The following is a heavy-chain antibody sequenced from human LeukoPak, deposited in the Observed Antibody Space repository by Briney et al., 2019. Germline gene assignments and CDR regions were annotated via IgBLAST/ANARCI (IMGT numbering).Heavy chain of an antibody. Sequence: GGSLRLSCAASGFKFDDYTMHWVRRPPGKGLEWVSLVSWNSDHISYADSVKGRFTISRDNAKNSLYLQMNSLRTDDTALYYCTKDITAGGLDYWGQGTLVTVSS. CDR2: VSWNSDHI. V-gene: IGHV3-43*01. CDR3: TKDITAGGLDY. CDR1: GFKFDDYT. J-gene: IGHJ4*02. D-gene: IGHD6-13*01.